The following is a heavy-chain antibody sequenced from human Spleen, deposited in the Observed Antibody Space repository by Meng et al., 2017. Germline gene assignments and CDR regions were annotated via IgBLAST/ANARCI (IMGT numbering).Heavy chain of an antibody. D-gene: IGHD6-19*01. V-gene: IGHV3-7*01. Sequence: GGSLRLSCAASGFTFSSYWMSWVRQAPGKGLEWVANIKEDGSEKYYVASVRGRFTISRDNAQNSVYLQMNSLRAEDTAVYFCATPTGNGWFTFDSWGQGNLVTGAS. CDR3: ATPTGNGWFTFDS. CDR2: IKEDGSEK. J-gene: IGHJ4*02. CDR1: GFTFSSYW.